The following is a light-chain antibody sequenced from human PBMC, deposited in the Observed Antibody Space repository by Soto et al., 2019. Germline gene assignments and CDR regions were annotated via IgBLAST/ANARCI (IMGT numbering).Light chain of an antibody. V-gene: IGKV3-11*01. CDR1: QSVSSDF. J-gene: IGKJ5*01. CDR2: DAS. CDR3: QQRSNWPG. Sequence: EIVFTQPPGTLSFSQGARATLSCRASQSVSSDFLAWYEQMAGEAHRLLIYDASNRATGIPARFSGSGSGTDFTLTISSLEPEDFAVYYCQQRSNWPGVGQGRRLEI.